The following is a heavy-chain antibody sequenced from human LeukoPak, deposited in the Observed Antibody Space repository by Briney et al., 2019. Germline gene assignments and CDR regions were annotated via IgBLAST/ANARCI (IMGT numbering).Heavy chain of an antibody. D-gene: IGHD5-12*01. Sequence: GGSLRLSCAASGFTFSSYGMHWVHQAPGKGLEWVAFIRYDGSNKYYADSVKGRFTISRDNSKNTLYLQMNSLRAEDTAVYYCARGLYSGYVHALDAFDIWGQGTMVTVSS. CDR2: IRYDGSNK. CDR1: GFTFSSYG. V-gene: IGHV3-30*02. J-gene: IGHJ3*02. CDR3: ARGLYSGYVHALDAFDI.